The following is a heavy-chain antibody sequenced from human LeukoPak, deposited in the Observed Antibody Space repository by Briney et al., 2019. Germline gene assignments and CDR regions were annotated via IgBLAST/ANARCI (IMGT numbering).Heavy chain of an antibody. CDR2: ISYDGSNK. J-gene: IGHJ4*02. Sequence: GGSLRLSCAASGFTFSSYGMHWVRQAPGKGLEWVAVISYDGSNKYYADSVKGRFTISRDNSKNTLYLQMNSLRAEDTAVYYCAKERNMVRGVISRYFDYWGQGTLVTVSS. V-gene: IGHV3-30*18. D-gene: IGHD3-10*01. CDR1: GFTFSSYG. CDR3: AKERNMVRGVISRYFDY.